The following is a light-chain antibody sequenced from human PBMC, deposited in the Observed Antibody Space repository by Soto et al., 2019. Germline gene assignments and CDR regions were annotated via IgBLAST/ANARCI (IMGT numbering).Light chain of an antibody. CDR2: EGS. V-gene: IGLV2-23*01. CDR1: SSDVGSYNL. J-gene: IGLJ2*01. Sequence: QSALTQPASVSGSPGQWITISCTGTSSDVGSYNLVSWYQQHPGKAPKLMIYEGSKRPSGVSNRFSGSKSGNTASLTISGLQAEDEADYYCCSYAGSSTWVFGGGTKLTV. CDR3: CSYAGSSTWV.